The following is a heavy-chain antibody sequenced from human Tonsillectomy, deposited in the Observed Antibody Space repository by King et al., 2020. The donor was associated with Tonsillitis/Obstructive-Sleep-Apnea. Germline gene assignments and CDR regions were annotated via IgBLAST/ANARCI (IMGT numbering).Heavy chain of an antibody. Sequence: VQLVQSGAEVKKPGASVKVSCKASGYTFTGYYMHWVRQAPGQGLEWMGRINPNSGGTNYAQKFQGRVTMTRDTSISTAYMELSRLRSDDTAVYSCARDRSDDYGAFDIWGQGTMVTVSS. D-gene: IGHD4-17*01. J-gene: IGHJ3*02. CDR1: GYTFTGYY. CDR2: INPNSGGT. CDR3: ARDRSDDYGAFDI. V-gene: IGHV1-2*06.